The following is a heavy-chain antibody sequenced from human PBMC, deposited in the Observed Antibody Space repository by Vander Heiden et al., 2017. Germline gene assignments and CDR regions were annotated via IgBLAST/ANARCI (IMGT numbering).Heavy chain of an antibody. J-gene: IGHJ4*02. CDR3: AKGVFRGSYYFDY. D-gene: IGHD3-16*01. Sequence: QVPLVESGGGVVRSGRSLRLSIAASGFTISNYAMHWVRQAPGKGLEWVAVVSHDGSNEYYADSVEGRFTISRDNSKKTLYLQMNSLRAEDTAVYYCAKGVFRGSYYFDYWGQGSLVTVSS. CDR1: GFTISNYA. V-gene: IGHV3-30*18. CDR2: VSHDGSNE.